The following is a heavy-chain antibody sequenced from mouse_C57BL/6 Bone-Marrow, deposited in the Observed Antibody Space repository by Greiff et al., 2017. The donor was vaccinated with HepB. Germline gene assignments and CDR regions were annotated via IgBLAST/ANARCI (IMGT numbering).Heavy chain of an antibody. CDR2: IDPSDSYT. CDR3: ARLRGSSYWYFDV. D-gene: IGHD1-1*01. J-gene: IGHJ1*03. Sequence: VQLQQPGAELVKPGASVKLSCKASGYTFTSYWMQWVKQRPGQGLEWIGEIDPSDSYTNYNQKFKGKATLTVDTSSSTAYMQLSSLTSEDSAVYYCARLRGSSYWYFDVWGTGTTVAVSS. V-gene: IGHV1-50*01. CDR1: GYTFTSYW.